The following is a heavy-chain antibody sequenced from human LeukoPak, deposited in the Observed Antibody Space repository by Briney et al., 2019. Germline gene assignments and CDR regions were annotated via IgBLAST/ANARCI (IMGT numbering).Heavy chain of an antibody. J-gene: IGHJ4*02. Sequence: GESLKISCQASGYDFTSYWIGWVRQMPGKGLEWMGIIYPGDSDTRYSPSFQGQVTISADKSISTAYLQWSSLKASDTAMYYCARHSYSSGWSDYWGQGTLVTVSS. V-gene: IGHV5-51*01. D-gene: IGHD6-19*01. CDR2: IYPGDSDT. CDR3: ARHSYSSGWSDY. CDR1: GYDFTSYW.